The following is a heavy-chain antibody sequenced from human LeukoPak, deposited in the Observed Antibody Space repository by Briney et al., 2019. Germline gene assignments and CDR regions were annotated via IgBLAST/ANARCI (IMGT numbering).Heavy chain of an antibody. J-gene: IGHJ4*02. V-gene: IGHV1-3*01. D-gene: IGHD3-22*01. CDR1: GYTFTSYG. CDR2: INGGNGDT. Sequence: ASVKVSCKASGYTFTSYGISWVRQAPGQRLEWMGWINGGNGDTQYSQRLQGRVTITRDTSASTAYMELSSLRSEDTAVYYCARDGPSMIPVLNLDSWGQGTLVIVSS. CDR3: ARDGPSMIPVLNLDS.